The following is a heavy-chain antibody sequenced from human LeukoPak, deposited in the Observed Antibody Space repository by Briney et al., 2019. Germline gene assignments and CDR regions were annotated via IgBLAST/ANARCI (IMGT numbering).Heavy chain of an antibody. J-gene: IGHJ4*02. CDR3: ARLKLLWSNYFDY. Sequence: GGSLRLSCAASGFTFTTYWMSWVRQAPGKGLEWVANIKQDGTEKYYVDSVKGRFTISRDNAKNSLYLQMNSLRAEDTAVYYCARLKLLWSNYFDYWGQGTLVTVSS. D-gene: IGHD2-2*01. CDR1: GFTFTTYW. V-gene: IGHV3-7*01. CDR2: IKQDGTEK.